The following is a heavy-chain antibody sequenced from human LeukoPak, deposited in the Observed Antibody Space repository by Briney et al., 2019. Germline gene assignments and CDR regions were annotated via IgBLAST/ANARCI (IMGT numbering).Heavy chain of an antibody. Sequence: GASLQISCKGSGYSFTTYWISWVRQMPGKGLEWMGRIDPSDSYTNYSPSFQGHVTMSADRSISTAYLQWSSLKASDTALYYCARQAVDYYYGMDVWGQGTTVTVSS. CDR2: IDPSDSYT. J-gene: IGHJ6*02. CDR3: ARQAVDYYYGMDV. D-gene: IGHD6-25*01. V-gene: IGHV5-10-1*01. CDR1: GYSFTTYW.